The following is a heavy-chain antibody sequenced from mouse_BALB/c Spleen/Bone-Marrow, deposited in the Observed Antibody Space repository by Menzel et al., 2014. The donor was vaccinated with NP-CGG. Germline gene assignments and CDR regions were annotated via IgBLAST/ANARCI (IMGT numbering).Heavy chain of an antibody. Sequence: VQLQQSGPELVKPGASVKISCKAPGYSFTGYYMHWVKQSHVKSLEWIGRINPYNGATTYNQIFKDKASLTVDKSSSTAYMELHSLTSEDSGVHYCARDLNWDAYFDYWGQGTTLTVSS. CDR1: GYSFTGYY. V-gene: IGHV1-31*01. CDR3: ARDLNWDAYFDY. J-gene: IGHJ2*01. D-gene: IGHD4-1*01. CDR2: INPYNGAT.